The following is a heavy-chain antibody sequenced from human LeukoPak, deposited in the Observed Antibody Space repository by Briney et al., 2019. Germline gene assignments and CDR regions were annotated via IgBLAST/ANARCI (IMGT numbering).Heavy chain of an antibody. D-gene: IGHD6-19*01. CDR3: ARAGQWLVPQYFDY. V-gene: IGHV4-31*03. J-gene: IGHJ4*02. CDR2: IYYSGNT. CDR1: GASISSGGYY. Sequence: PSETLSLTCTVSGASISSGGYYWSWIRQHPGKGLEWIGYIYYSGNTYYNPSPKSRLIMSLDTSKNQFSLRLSSVTAADTAVYYCARAGQWLVPQYFDYWGQGTLVTVSS.